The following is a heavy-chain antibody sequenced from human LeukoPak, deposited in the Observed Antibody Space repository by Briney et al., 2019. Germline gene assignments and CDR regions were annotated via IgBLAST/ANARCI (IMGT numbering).Heavy chain of an antibody. Sequence: GASVKLSCKASGYTFTSYDINWVRQSTGQGLEWMGWMNLNIGNTGYAQKFQGRVTMTRNTSISTAYMELSSLRSEDTAVYYCARHYYYDSSGSAGLSYWGQGTLVTASS. V-gene: IGHV1-8*01. CDR2: MNLNIGNT. CDR1: GYTFTSYD. D-gene: IGHD3-22*01. CDR3: ARHYYYDSSGSAGLSY. J-gene: IGHJ4*02.